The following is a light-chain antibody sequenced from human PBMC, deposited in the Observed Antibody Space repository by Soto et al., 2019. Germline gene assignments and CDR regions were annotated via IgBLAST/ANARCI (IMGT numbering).Light chain of an antibody. J-gene: IGLJ2*01. CDR3: CSYAGTYTPL. CDR1: SSDVGGYDF. CDR2: DVS. Sequence: QSALTQPRSVSGSPGQLVTISCTGTSSDVGGYDFVSWYQHNPGKAPKLMIFDVSARPSGVPDRFSGSKSANTASLTISGLQAEDEADYYCCSYAGTYTPLFGGGTKVTVL. V-gene: IGLV2-11*01.